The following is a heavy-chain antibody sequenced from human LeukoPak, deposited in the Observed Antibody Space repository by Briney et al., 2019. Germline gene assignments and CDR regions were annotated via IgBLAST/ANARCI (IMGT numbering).Heavy chain of an antibody. D-gene: IGHD1-26*01. J-gene: IGHJ4*02. CDR1: GFTFSNYA. Sequence: GGSLRLSCAASGFTFSNYAMNWVRQAPGKGLEWVSLISGSTGSTYYADSVKGRFSISRDNSKNTVYLQMNSLRVEDTAVYYCAKGPVSAIVGVTTLDYWGQGTLVTGSS. V-gene: IGHV3-23*01. CDR2: ISGSTGST. CDR3: AKGPVSAIVGVTTLDY.